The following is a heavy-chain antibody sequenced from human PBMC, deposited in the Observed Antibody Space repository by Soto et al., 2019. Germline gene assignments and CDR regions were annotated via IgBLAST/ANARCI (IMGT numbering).Heavy chain of an antibody. CDR3: ASEGGGSYSHFDY. Sequence: QVQLVQSGAEVKKPGSSVKVSCKASGGTFSSYTISWVRQAPGQGLEWMGRIIPILGIANYAQKFQGRVTITADKSTSTAYMELSSLRSEDTAVYYCASEGGGSYSHFDYWGQGTLVTVSS. D-gene: IGHD1-26*01. V-gene: IGHV1-69*02. J-gene: IGHJ4*02. CDR1: GGTFSSYT. CDR2: IIPILGIA.